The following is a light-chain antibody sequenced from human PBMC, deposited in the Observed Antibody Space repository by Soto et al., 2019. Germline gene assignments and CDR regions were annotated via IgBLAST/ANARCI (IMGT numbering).Light chain of an antibody. V-gene: IGKV3-15*01. J-gene: IGKJ5*01. Sequence: EIVMTQSPATLSVSPGERATLSCRASQSVGSNLAWYLQKPGQAPRLLIFGASSRAPGIPARFSGSGSGTEFTLTISSLQSEDFAVYYCQQRNIWPPVTFGHGTRLEIK. CDR1: QSVGSN. CDR3: QQRNIWPPVT. CDR2: GAS.